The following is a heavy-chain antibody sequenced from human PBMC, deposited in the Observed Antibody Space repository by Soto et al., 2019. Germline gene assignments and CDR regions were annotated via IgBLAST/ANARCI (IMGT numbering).Heavy chain of an antibody. D-gene: IGHD6-19*01. J-gene: IGHJ4*02. CDR3: TTDPTRRSGWYFFDY. V-gene: IGHV3-15*07. Sequence: GGSLRLSCAASGFTFSNAWMNWVRQAPGKGLEWVGRIKSKTDGGTTDYAAPVKGRFTISRDDSKNTLYLQMNSLKTEDTAVYYCTTDPTRRSGWYFFDYWGQGTLVTVSS. CDR1: GFTFSNAW. CDR2: IKSKTDGGTT.